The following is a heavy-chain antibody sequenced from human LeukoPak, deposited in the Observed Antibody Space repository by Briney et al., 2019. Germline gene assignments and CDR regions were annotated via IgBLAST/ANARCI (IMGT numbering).Heavy chain of an antibody. V-gene: IGHV4-59*01. J-gene: IGHJ6*03. Sequence: SETLSLTCTVSGGSISSYYWSWIRQPPGKGLEWIGYIYYSGSTNYNPSLQSRVTISVDTSKNQFSLKLSSVTAADTAVYYCARGIGGGSGGYYYYYMDVWGKGTTVTVSS. CDR3: ARGIGGGSGGYYYYYMDV. CDR1: GGSISSYY. D-gene: IGHD3-10*01. CDR2: IYYSGST.